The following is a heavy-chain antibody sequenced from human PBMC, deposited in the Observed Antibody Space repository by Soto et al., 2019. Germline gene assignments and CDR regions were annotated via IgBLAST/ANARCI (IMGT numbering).Heavy chain of an antibody. CDR3: ARVPCSITSCYSMDY. J-gene: IGHJ4*02. CDR1: GGTFNNYA. Sequence: QVRLVQSGTEVKRPGSSVKVSCKTSGGTFNNYAMSWVRQAPGHGLEWMGEIIPRLGTVNYAPKFQGRVTITADTSTITAYMELKNVRSEDTAVYYCARVPCSITSCYSMDYWGQGTLVTVSS. CDR2: IIPRLGTV. D-gene: IGHD2-2*01. V-gene: IGHV1-69*06.